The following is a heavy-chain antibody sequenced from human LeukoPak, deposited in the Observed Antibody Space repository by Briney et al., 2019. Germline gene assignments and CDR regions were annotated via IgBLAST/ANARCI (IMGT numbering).Heavy chain of an antibody. CDR1: GGSVSDYY. Sequence: SETLSLTCTVSGGSVSDYYWSWIRQSPGKGLEWIGYLYYTGSTSYNPSLKSRVTISADTSKNQFSLKLNSVTAADTAVYYCARGASSSWYSWTNDAFDIWGQGTMVTVSS. CDR2: LYYTGST. D-gene: IGHD6-13*01. J-gene: IGHJ3*02. V-gene: IGHV4-59*02. CDR3: ARGASSSWYSWTNDAFDI.